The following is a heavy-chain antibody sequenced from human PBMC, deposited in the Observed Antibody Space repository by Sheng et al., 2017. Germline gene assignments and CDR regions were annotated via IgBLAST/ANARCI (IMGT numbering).Heavy chain of an antibody. CDR2: IKQNGNEK. D-gene: IGHD4-4*01. CDR1: GFTFTNYW. V-gene: IGHV3-7*01. Sequence: EVQLVESGGGLVQPGGSLRLSCVGSGFTFTNYWMSWVRQAPGKGLEWVANIKQNGNEKYYVDSVKGRFTISRDNTKNSLYLQMNSLRVEDTAVYYCARIARTVDYMDVWGQGTTVTVSS. J-gene: IGHJ6*03. CDR3: ARIARTVDYMDV.